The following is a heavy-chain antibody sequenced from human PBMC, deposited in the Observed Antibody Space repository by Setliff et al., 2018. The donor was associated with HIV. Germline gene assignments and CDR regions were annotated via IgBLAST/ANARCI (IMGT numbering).Heavy chain of an antibody. CDR3: ARGSSWPYYFDY. CDR2: INHSGSV. CDR1: GESFSGYY. Sequence: SETLSLTCAVYGESFSGYYWSWIRQPPGKGLEWIGEINHSGSVNYNPSLKSRVTISVDTSKNQFSLKLSSVTAADTAVYYCARGSSWPYYFDYWGQGTLVTVSS. J-gene: IGHJ4*02. V-gene: IGHV4-34*01. D-gene: IGHD6-13*01.